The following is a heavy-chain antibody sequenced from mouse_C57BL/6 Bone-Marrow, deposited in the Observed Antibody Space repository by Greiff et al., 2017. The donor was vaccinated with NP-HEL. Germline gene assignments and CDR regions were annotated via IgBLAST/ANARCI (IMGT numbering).Heavy chain of an antibody. D-gene: IGHD1-1*02. J-gene: IGHJ1*03. Sequence: EVQVVESGGGLVKPGGSLKLSCAASGFTFSSYTMSWVRQTPEKRLEWVATISGGGGNTYYPDSVKGRFTISRDNAKNTLYLQMSSLRSEDTALYYCARYGPGVWGTGTTVTVSS. CDR3: ARYGPGV. CDR1: GFTFSSYT. V-gene: IGHV5-9*01. CDR2: ISGGGGNT.